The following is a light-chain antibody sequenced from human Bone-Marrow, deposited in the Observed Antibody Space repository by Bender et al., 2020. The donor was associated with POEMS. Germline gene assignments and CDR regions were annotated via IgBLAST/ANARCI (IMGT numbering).Light chain of an antibody. CDR3: CSNVGYNTL. J-gene: IGLJ2*01. Sequence: QSALTQPASVSGSPGQSVTISCSGSNSDVGDYNLVPWYQQYPGKAPKLMIYEVTQRPAGVSYRFSGSKSGNTASLTISGLQAEDEAHYYCCSNVGYNTLFGGGTKLTVL. CDR2: EVT. V-gene: IGLV2-23*02. CDR1: NSDVGDYNL.